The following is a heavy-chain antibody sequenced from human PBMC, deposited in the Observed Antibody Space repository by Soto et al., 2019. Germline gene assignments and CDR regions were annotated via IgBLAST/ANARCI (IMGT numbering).Heavy chain of an antibody. J-gene: IGHJ4*02. CDR2: IYYSGST. V-gene: IGHV4-39*01. D-gene: IGHD1-26*01. CDR3: ARVGLPEHYFDY. CDR1: GGSISSSSYY. Sequence: QLQLQESGPGLVKPSETLSLTCTVSGGSISSSSYYWGWIRQPPGKGLEWIGSIYYSGSTYYNPSLKSRVTISVDTSKNQFSLKLSSVTAADTAVYYCARVGLPEHYFDYWGQGTLVTVSS.